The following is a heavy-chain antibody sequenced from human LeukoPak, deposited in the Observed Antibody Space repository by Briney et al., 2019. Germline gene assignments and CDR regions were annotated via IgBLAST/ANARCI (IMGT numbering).Heavy chain of an antibody. D-gene: IGHD5-24*01. CDR3: AKDSSEGYNSH. J-gene: IGHJ4*02. V-gene: IGHV1-2*02. CDR2: INPNSGDT. CDR1: GCIFKDCY. Sequence: GASVKVSCKTSGCIFKDCYIHWVRQAPGHGLEWMGWINPNSGDTNSAQRFQGRVTMTRDTSTGTAYMDLSSLTSDDTAVYFCAKDSSEGYNSHWGQGTLVTVSS.